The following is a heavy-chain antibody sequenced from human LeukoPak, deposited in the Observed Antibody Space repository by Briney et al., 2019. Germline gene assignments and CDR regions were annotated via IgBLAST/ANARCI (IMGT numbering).Heavy chain of an antibody. CDR1: GGSISSYY. CDR3: ARGVSLGYCSGGSCYNRFDA. CDR2: IYTSGST. V-gene: IGHV4-4*07. D-gene: IGHD2-15*01. Sequence: SETLSLTCTVSGGSISSYYWSWIRQPAGKGLEWIGRIYTSGSTNYNPSLKSRVTMSVDTSKNQFSLELSSLTAADTAVYYCARGVSLGYCSGGSCYNRFDAWGQGTLVTVPS. J-gene: IGHJ5*02.